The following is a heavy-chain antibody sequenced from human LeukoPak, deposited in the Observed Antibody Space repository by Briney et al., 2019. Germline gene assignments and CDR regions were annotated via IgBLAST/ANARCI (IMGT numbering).Heavy chain of an antibody. J-gene: IGHJ3*02. CDR3: ARARTRITIFGVDAFDI. CDR1: GGSISSGGYY. V-gene: IGHV4-31*03. Sequence: SASLSLTCTVSGGSISSGGYYWSWIRQHRGKVLEWIGYIYDSGSTYYNPSLKSRVTISVDTSKNQFSLKLSSVTAADTAVYYCARARTRITIFGVDAFDIWGQGTMVTVSS. D-gene: IGHD3-3*01. CDR2: IYDSGST.